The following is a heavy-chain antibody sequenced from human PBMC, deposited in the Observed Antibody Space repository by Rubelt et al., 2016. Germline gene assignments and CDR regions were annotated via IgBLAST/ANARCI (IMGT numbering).Heavy chain of an antibody. Sequence: QLQLQESGPGLVKPSETLSLTCPVSGGSISSSSYYLGWIRQPSGKGLEWIGSIYYRGRTNNNPSLKRRVTISVDKSKNQFSMKLTSVTAAGTAVYYCANYYGGMHYWGQGTLVTASS. CDR3: ANYYGGMHY. V-gene: IGHV4-39*07. J-gene: IGHJ4*02. D-gene: IGHD1-26*01. CDR2: IYYRGRT. CDR1: GGSISSSSYY.